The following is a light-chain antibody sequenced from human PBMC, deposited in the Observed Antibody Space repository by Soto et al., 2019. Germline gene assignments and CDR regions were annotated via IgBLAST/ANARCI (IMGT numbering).Light chain of an antibody. J-gene: IGKJ3*01. V-gene: IGKV1-8*01. CDR3: QQYYSYPFT. CDR2: AAS. CDR1: QGISSY. Sequence: AIRMTQSPSSFSASTGDIVTITCRASQGISSYLAWYQQKPGKAPKLLIYAASTLRSGVPSRFSGSGSGTDFTLTISCLQSEDFATYYCQQYYSYPFTFGPGTKVDIK.